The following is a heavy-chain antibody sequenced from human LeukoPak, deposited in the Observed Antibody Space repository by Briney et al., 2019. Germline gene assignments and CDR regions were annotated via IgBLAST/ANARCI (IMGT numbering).Heavy chain of an antibody. CDR1: GGSISSSSYY. CDR2: IYYSGST. CDR3: ASHRYYYYYMDV. Sequence: KASETLSLTCTVSGGSISSSSYYWGWIRQPPGKGLEWIGSIYYSGSTYYNPSLKSRVTISVDTSKNQFSLKLSSVTAADTAVYYCASHRYYYYYMDVWGKGTTVTVSS. J-gene: IGHJ6*03. V-gene: IGHV4-39*07.